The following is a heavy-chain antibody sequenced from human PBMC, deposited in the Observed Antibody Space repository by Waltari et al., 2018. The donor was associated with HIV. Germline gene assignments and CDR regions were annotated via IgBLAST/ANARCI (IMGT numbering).Heavy chain of an antibody. CDR2: IHYTGYT. D-gene: IGHD3-22*01. CDR3: ARHKDYYYEPTALLLV. CDR1: DGSIAGSSFC. V-gene: IGHV4-39*01. J-gene: IGHJ4*02. Sequence: HLQLQESGPGLVKPSETLSLTCSVSDGSIAGSSFCWGWVPKSPGRGEEWIGSIHYTGYTYYNPSLESRVTVSVDTARNQFALSLNSVTAADTALYYCARHKDYYYEPTALLLVWGRGLLVTVSS.